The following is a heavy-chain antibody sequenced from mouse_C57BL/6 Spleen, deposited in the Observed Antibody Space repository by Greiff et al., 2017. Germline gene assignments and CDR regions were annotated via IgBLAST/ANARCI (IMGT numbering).Heavy chain of an antibody. CDR3: VRRDGYYWYFDV. CDR2: IRSKSNNYAT. Sequence: EVHLVESGGGLVQPKGSLKLSCAASGFSFNTYAMNWVRQAPGKGLEWVARIRSKSNNYATYYADSVKDRFTISRDDSESMLYLQMNNVKTEDTAMYYCVRRDGYYWYFDVWGTGTTVTVSS. D-gene: IGHD2-3*01. V-gene: IGHV10-1*01. J-gene: IGHJ1*03. CDR1: GFSFNTYA.